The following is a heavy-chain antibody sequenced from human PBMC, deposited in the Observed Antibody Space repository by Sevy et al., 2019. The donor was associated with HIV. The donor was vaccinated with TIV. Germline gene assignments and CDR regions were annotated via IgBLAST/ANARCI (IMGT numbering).Heavy chain of an antibody. CDR3: ALYCSTTNCIFDY. D-gene: IGHD2-2*01. CDR2: TSASNGNT. CDR1: GYTFMNYG. J-gene: IGHJ4*01. V-gene: IGHV1-18*01. Sequence: ASVKVSCKASGYTFMNYGISWVRQAPGQGLEWMGWTSASNGNTNYAQKFQGRVTMTTDTSTTTAYMELRSLRSDDTAVYYCALYCSTTNCIFDYWGHGTLVTVSS.